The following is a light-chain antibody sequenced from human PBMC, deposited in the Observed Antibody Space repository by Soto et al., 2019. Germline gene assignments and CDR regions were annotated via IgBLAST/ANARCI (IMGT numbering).Light chain of an antibody. CDR3: QQYYSYPIT. CDR2: AAS. V-gene: IGKV1-8*01. Sequence: AIRMTQSPSSLSASPGDRVNITCPAGQGISSYLAWYQQKPGKAPKLLFYAASTLQSGVPSRFSGSGSGTDFTLTISCLQSEFVATYCCQQYYSYPITFGQGTRLEIK. CDR1: QGISSY. J-gene: IGKJ5*01.